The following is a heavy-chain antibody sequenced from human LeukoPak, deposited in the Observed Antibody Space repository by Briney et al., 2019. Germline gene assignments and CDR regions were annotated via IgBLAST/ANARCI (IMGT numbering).Heavy chain of an antibody. Sequence: GWSLTLSCPASAFTFSYYSMDWVRQAPGKGLEWISYISGRSSTIYYADSVRGRFTISRDNAKNSMYLQMNSLRAEDTAVYYCARDRHTSGSYFFDYWGQGTLVTVSS. V-gene: IGHV3-48*01. CDR1: AFTFSYYS. D-gene: IGHD1-26*01. CDR2: ISGRSSTI. CDR3: ARDRHTSGSYFFDY. J-gene: IGHJ4*02.